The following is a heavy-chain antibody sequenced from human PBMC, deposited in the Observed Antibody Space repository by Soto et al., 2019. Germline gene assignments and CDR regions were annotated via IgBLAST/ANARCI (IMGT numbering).Heavy chain of an antibody. V-gene: IGHV4-30-4*01. Sequence: PSETLSLTCTVSGGSISSGDYYWSWIRQPPGKGLEWIGYIYYGGSTYYNPSLKSRVTISVDTSKNQFSLKLSSVTAADTAGYSCASALVGVILEVPAAPSNWFSPWGQGTCGTVSS. J-gene: IGHJ5*02. CDR3: ASALVGVILEVPAAPSNWFSP. D-gene: IGHD2-2*01. CDR2: IYYGGST. CDR1: GGSISSGDYY.